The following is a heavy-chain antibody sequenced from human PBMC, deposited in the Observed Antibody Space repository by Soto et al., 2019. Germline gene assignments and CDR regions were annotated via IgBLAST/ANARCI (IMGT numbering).Heavy chain of an antibody. J-gene: IGHJ4*02. Sequence: SLTFTVSGGSISSYYWSWIRQPPGKGLEWIGYIYYSGSTNYNPSLKSRVTISVDTSKNQFSLKLSSVTAADTAVYYCARGGDYSKPFDYWSQGTLVTVS. CDR2: IYYSGST. V-gene: IGHV4-59*01. CDR3: ARGGDYSKPFDY. CDR1: GGSISSYY. D-gene: IGHD4-4*01.